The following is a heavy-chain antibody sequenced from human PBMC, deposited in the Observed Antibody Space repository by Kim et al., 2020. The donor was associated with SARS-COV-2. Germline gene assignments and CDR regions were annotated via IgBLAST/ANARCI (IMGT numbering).Heavy chain of an antibody. J-gene: IGHJ4*02. Sequence: GGSLRLSCAASGFTFSNYVMSWVRQAPGKGLEWVSAISGSGGSPYYVDSVKGRFIISRDNSKNTLYLQMNSLRAEDTAVYYCAKRSGQLPPDYWGQGTLVTVSS. V-gene: IGHV3-23*01. D-gene: IGHD6-6*01. CDR1: GFTFSNYV. CDR2: ISGSGGSP. CDR3: AKRSGQLPPDY.